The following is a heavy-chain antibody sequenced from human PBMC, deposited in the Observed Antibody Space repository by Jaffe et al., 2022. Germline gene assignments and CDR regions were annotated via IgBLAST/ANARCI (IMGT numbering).Heavy chain of an antibody. J-gene: IGHJ5*02. CDR2: TYYRSKWYN. CDR3: AREENKEDCSGGSCYFAHWFDP. CDR1: GDSVSSNSAA. D-gene: IGHD2-15*01. Sequence: QVQLQQSGPGLVKPSQTLSLTCAISGDSVSSNSAAWNWIRQSPSRGLEWLGRTYYRSKWYNDYAVSVKSRITINPDTSKNQFSLQLNSVTPEDTAVYYCAREENKEDCSGGSCYFAHWFDPWGQGTLVTVSS. V-gene: IGHV6-1*01.